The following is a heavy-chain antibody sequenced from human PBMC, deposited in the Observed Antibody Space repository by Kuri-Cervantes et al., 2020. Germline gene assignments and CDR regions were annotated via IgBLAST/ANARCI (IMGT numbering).Heavy chain of an antibody. Sequence: GGSLRLSCAASGFTFSSYGMHWVRQAPGKGLEWVSGISWNSGSIGYADSVKGRFTISRDNAKNSLYLQMNSLRAEDTALYYCAKDMVAVAAKPHWYFDLWGRGTLVTVSS. V-gene: IGHV3-9*01. CDR1: GFTFSSYG. D-gene: IGHD6-19*01. CDR3: AKDMVAVAAKPHWYFDL. CDR2: ISWNSGSI. J-gene: IGHJ2*01.